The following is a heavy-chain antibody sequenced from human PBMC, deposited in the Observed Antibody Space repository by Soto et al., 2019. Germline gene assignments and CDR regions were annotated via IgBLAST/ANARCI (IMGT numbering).Heavy chain of an antibody. CDR2: ISNSGTAT. CDR1: GFALIDN. CDR3: ARDYSNKGFDY. V-gene: IGHV3-11*01. Sequence: QVQLVESGGGLVRPGESLRLSCTASGFALIDNMGWMRQAPGRGLECIAYISNSGTATYYTDSVKGRFTVSRDHAENSLYLQMNSLTADDTAVYYCARDYSNKGFDYWGQGTLVTVSS. J-gene: IGHJ4*02. D-gene: IGHD4-4*01.